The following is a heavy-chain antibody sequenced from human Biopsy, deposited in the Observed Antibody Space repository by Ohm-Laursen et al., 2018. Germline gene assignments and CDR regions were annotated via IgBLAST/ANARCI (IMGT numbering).Heavy chain of an antibody. CDR3: ARDGDSTVGLSYFDF. D-gene: IGHD4-23*01. CDR1: GFTFSSHA. CDR2: INGSGGST. V-gene: IGHV3-23*01. J-gene: IGHJ4*02. Sequence: SLRLSCAASGFTFSSHAMSWVRQAPGKGLECVSVINGSGGSTYYADSVKGRFTISRDNAKKSLYLQMNSLRAEDTAVYYCARDGDSTVGLSYFDFWGQGTLVTVSS.